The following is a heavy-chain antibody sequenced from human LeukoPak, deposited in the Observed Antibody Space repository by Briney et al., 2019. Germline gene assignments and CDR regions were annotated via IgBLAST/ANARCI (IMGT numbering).Heavy chain of an antibody. V-gene: IGHV1-69*13. J-gene: IGHJ6*02. CDR1: GGTFSSYA. Sequence: ASVKVSCKASGGTFSSYAISWVRQAPGQGLEWMGGIIPIFGTANYAQKLQGRVTITADESTSTAYMELSSLRSEDTAVYYCARVSYYDSSGYSYYYYYGMDVWGQGTTVTVSS. CDR3: ARVSYYDSSGYSYYYYYGMDV. D-gene: IGHD3-22*01. CDR2: IIPIFGTA.